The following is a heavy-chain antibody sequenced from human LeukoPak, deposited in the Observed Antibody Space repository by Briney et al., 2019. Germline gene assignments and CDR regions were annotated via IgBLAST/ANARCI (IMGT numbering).Heavy chain of an antibody. Sequence: TGGSLRPSCAASGFTFSSYEMNWVRQAPGKGLEWISYISGGNNAIYYADSVKGRFTISRDNGKNSLYLHMSSLRADDTAIYYCATETEYSNYDAFDIWGQGTMVTV. CDR1: GFTFSSYE. D-gene: IGHD4-11*01. CDR3: ATETEYSNYDAFDI. CDR2: ISGGNNAI. V-gene: IGHV3-48*03. J-gene: IGHJ3*02.